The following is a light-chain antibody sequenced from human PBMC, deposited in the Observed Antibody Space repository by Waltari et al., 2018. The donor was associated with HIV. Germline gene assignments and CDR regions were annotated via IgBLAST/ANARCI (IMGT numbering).Light chain of an antibody. CDR1: STDVGAYNY. J-gene: IGLJ2*01. V-gene: IGLV2-8*01. Sequence: QSALTQPPSASGSPGQSVTISCTGTSTDVGAYNYVSRYQQHPGEAPKLIIYVVTQRPSCRPDRFSGSKSGNTASRTVSGLQAEGEADFYCSSYAGSTVIFGGGTKLTVL. CDR2: VVT. CDR3: SSYAGSTVI.